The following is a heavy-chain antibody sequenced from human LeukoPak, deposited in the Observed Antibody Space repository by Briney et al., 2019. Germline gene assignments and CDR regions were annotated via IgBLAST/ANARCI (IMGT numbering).Heavy chain of an antibody. CDR1: GYTFTSCN. J-gene: IGHJ4*02. CDR3: ARLLYSSGHRGFGY. V-gene: IGHV1-46*01. Sequence: ASVKVSCKASGYTFTSCNMQWVLQAPGQGLEWMGVINPRGGSTTYAQKFQGRVTMTRDTSTSTVYMELSSLRSEDTAVYYCARLLYSSGHRGFGYWGQGTLVTVSS. D-gene: IGHD3-22*01. CDR2: INPRGGST.